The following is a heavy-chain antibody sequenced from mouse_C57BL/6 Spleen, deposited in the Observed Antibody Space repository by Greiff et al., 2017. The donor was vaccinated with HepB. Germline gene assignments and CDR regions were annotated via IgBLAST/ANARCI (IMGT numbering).Heavy chain of an antibody. Sequence: QVQLQQSGAELARPGASVKLSCKASGYTFTSYGISWVKQRTGQGLEWIGEIYPRSGNTYYNEKFKGKATLTADKSSSTAYMELRSLTSEDSAVYFCARGGYYGSSYKYFDVWGTGTTVTVSS. V-gene: IGHV1-81*01. CDR3: ARGGYYGSSYKYFDV. J-gene: IGHJ1*03. D-gene: IGHD1-1*01. CDR1: GYTFTSYG. CDR2: IYPRSGNT.